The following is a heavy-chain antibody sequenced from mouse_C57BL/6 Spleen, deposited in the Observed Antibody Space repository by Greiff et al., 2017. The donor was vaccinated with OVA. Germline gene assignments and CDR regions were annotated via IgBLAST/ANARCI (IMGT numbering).Heavy chain of an antibody. V-gene: IGHV1-55*01. CDR3: ARGAHYYGSRDPFDY. CDR2: IYPGSGST. D-gene: IGHD1-1*01. J-gene: IGHJ2*01. Sequence: QVQLQQPGAELVKPGASVKMSCKASGYTFTSYWITWVKQRPGQGLEWIGDIYPGSGSTNYNEKFKSKATLTVDTSSSTAYMQLSSLTSEDSAVYYCARGAHYYGSRDPFDYWGQGTTLTVSS. CDR1: GYTFTSYW.